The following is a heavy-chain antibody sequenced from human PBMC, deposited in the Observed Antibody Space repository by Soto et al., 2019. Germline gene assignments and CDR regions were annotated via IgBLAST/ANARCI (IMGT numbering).Heavy chain of an antibody. Sequence: EVQLLESGGGLVQPGGSLRLSCAASGFTFSSYAMKWVRQAPGKGLEWVSLIGESGTPTDYADSVKGRFTISRDNSGNTLCLEMYSLRAEDTAVYYCARYIPGVRYYGMDVWGQGTTVTVSS. CDR2: IGESGTPT. CDR3: ARYIPGVRYYGMDV. D-gene: IGHD2-2*01. CDR1: GFTFSSYA. V-gene: IGHV3-23*01. J-gene: IGHJ6*02.